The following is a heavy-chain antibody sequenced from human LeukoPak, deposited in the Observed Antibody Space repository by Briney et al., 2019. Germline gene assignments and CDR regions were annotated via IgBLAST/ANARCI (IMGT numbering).Heavy chain of an antibody. V-gene: IGHV4-34*01. J-gene: IGHJ3*02. CDR1: GGSFSGYY. CDR2: INHSGST. Sequence: SETLSLTCAVYGGSFSGYYWSWIRQPPGKGLEWIGEINHSGSTNYNPSLKSRVTIPVDTSKNQFSQKLSSVTAADTAVYYCARGPPVGYCSSTSCRDPKRSAFYIWGQGTMVTVSS. CDR3: ARGPPVGYCSSTSCRDPKRSAFYI. D-gene: IGHD2-2*01.